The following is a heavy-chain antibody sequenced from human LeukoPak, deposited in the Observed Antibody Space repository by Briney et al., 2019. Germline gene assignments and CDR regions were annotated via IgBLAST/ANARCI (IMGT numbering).Heavy chain of an antibody. CDR1: GFTFSSYA. J-gene: IGHJ3*02. CDR2: ISGSGGNT. Sequence: PGCSLRLSCAPSGFTFSSYAMSWVRQAPGKGMEWVSAISGSGGNTYYAVPVKGRFTISRDNSKNTLYLQMNSLRAEDTAVYYCAKERDYYGSGAAFDIWGQGTMVTVSS. D-gene: IGHD3-10*01. CDR3: AKERDYYGSGAAFDI. V-gene: IGHV3-23*01.